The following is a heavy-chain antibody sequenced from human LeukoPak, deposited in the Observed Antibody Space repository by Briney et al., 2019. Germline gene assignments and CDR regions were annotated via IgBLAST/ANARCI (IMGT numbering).Heavy chain of an antibody. CDR1: GFPFSSYW. J-gene: IGHJ6*02. CDR2: IKQDGSKK. V-gene: IGHV3-7*01. D-gene: IGHD3-10*01. CDR3: AKVGGSGTSYYYFGMDV. Sequence: PGGSLRLSCVASGFPFSSYWMTWVRQAPGKGLEWVANIKQDGSKKSYVDSVKGRFTISRDNSKNTLYLQMNSLRAEDTAVYFCAKVGGSGTSYYYFGMDVWGQGTTVTVSS.